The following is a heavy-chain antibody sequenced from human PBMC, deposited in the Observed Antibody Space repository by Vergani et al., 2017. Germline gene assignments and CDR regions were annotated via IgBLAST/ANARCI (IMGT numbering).Heavy chain of an antibody. CDR3: ARHGADRFLGAYYYYYYMDV. CDR1: GYSFTSYW. CDR2: IYPGDSDT. D-gene: IGHD3-3*01. J-gene: IGHJ6*03. V-gene: IGHV5-51*01. Sequence: EVQLVQSGAEVKKPGESLKISCKGSGYSFTSYWIGWVRQMPGKGLEWMGIIYPGDSDTRYSPSFQGQVTISAAKSISTAYLQWSSLKASDTAMYYCARHGADRFLGAYYYYYYMDVWGKGTTVTVSS.